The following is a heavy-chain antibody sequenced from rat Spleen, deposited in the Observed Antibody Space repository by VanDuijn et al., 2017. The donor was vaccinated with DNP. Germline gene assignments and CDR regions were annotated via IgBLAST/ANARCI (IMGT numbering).Heavy chain of an antibody. CDR1: GFTFSDYY. J-gene: IGHJ3*01. V-gene: IGHV5-22*01. CDR2: ISFDVGIT. D-gene: IGHD1-1*01. CDR3: ARPHYYSSGGFAY. Sequence: EVQLVESGGGLVQPGRSLKLSCAASGFTFSDYYMAWVRQAPTRGLELVDYISFDVGITYYGDSVKDRFTISRDNAKTTLYLQMNSLTSEDMATYYCARPHYYSSGGFAYWGQGTLVTVSS.